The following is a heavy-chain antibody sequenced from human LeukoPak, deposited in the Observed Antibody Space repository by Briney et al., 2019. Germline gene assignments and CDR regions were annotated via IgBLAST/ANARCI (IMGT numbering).Heavy chain of an antibody. CDR3: ARDEEFGREAFDV. V-gene: IGHV3-48*04. CDR2: ISSTGAST. Sequence: QPGRSLRLSCAASGFTFSSYGMHWVRQAPGRGLEWVSHISSTGASTHYADSVKGRFTISRDNSKNSMYLQMTSLRAEDTAIYYCARDEEFGREAFDVWGQGTTVSVSS. D-gene: IGHD3-10*01. CDR1: GFTFSSYG. J-gene: IGHJ3*01.